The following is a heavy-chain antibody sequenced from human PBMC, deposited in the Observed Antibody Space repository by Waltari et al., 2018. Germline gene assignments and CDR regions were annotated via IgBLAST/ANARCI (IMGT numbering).Heavy chain of an antibody. CDR2: INHSGST. CDR1: GGSFSGYY. CDR3: ARVGSFWSGPDY. D-gene: IGHD3-3*01. J-gene: IGHJ4*02. V-gene: IGHV4-34*01. Sequence: QVQLQQWGAGLLKPSETLSLTCAVYGGSFSGYYWSWIRQPPGKGLEWIGEINHSGSTNYNPSLKSRVTISVDTSKNQFSLKLSSVTAADTAVYYCARVGSFWSGPDYWGQGTLVTVSS.